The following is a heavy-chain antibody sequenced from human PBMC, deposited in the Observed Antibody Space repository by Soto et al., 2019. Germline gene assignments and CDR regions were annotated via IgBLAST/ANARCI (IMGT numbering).Heavy chain of an antibody. Sequence: QITLKESGPTLVKPTQTLTLTCTFSGFSLRDFAVGVGWIRQPPGKALEWLAFIYWNDNEYYSPFLRSRLTINKDTSKNQVVLTMTNMDPVDTATYYCAHGSGWLFDYWGQGALFTVSS. CDR3: AHGSGWLFDY. V-gene: IGHV2-5*01. CDR1: GFSLRDFAVG. D-gene: IGHD6-19*01. CDR2: IYWNDNE. J-gene: IGHJ4*02.